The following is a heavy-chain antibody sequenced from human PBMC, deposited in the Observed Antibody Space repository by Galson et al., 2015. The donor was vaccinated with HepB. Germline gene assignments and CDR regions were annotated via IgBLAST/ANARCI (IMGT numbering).Heavy chain of an antibody. D-gene: IGHD6-19*01. CDR3: AKVFPEKTDGWYRQALYYFDS. Sequence: SLRLSCAASGFTFSYYAMSWVRQAPGKGLEWISAITPSGDNTYSADSMKVRFTISRDNSRNTLFLQMNNLRADDTAIYFCAKVFPEKTDGWYRQALYYFDSWGQGTRVTVSS. CDR1: GFTFSYYA. J-gene: IGHJ4*02. CDR2: ITPSGDNT. V-gene: IGHV3-23*01.